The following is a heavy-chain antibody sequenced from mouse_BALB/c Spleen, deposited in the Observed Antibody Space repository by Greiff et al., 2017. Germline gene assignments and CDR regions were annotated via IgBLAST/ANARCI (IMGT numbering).Heavy chain of an antibody. CDR3: VRVYDPYYFDD. Sequence: VQLVESGPGLVAPSQSLSITCTVSGFSLTSYDISWIRQPPGKGLEWLGVIWTGGGTNYNSAFMSRLSISKDNSKSQVFLKMNSLQTDDTAIYYCVRVYDPYYFDDWGQGTTLTVSS. J-gene: IGHJ2*01. V-gene: IGHV2-9-2*01. CDR1: GFSLTSYD. CDR2: IWTGGGT. D-gene: IGHD2-14*01.